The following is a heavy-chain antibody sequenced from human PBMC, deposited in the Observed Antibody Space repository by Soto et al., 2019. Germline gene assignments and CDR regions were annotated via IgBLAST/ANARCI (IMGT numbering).Heavy chain of an antibody. D-gene: IGHD5-12*01. V-gene: IGHV3-11*01. J-gene: IGHJ3*02. CDR2: ISSSCITI. CDR1: GFTFSDYY. CDR3: ARVGYGSNDACDI. Sequence: GGSVRLSCAASGFTFSDYYMSWIRQTPGKGLEWVSYISSSCITIYYADSVKGRFTISRDNAKNSLYLQMNSLRAEDTAVYYCARVGYGSNDACDIWGKEKMVIASS.